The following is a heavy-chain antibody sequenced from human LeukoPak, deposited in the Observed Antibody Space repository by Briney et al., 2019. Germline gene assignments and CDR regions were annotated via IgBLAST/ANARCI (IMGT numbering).Heavy chain of an antibody. CDR3: ARVGAAVRAPGDSGLGPYYFDY. V-gene: IGHV1-46*01. Sequence: ASVKVSCKASGYTFTGYYMHWVRQAPGQGLEWMGIINPSGGSTSYAQKFQGRVTMTRDTSTSTVYMELSSLRSEDTAVYYCARVGAAVRAPGDSGLGPYYFDYWGQGTLVTVSS. CDR1: GYTFTGYY. D-gene: IGHD4-17*01. CDR2: INPSGGST. J-gene: IGHJ4*02.